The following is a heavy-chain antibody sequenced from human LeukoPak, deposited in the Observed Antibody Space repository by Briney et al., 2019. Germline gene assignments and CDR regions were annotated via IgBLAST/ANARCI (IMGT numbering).Heavy chain of an antibody. Sequence: VASVKVSCKASGYTFTSHGISWVRQAPGQGLEWMGWISCYNGDTKYAQNLQGRVTMTTDASTSTAYMELRSLRSDDTAVYYCARDPTNTSGWYVYFDYWGQGTPVTVSS. CDR3: ARDPTNTSGWYVYFDY. D-gene: IGHD6-19*01. CDR1: GYTFTSHG. CDR2: ISCYNGDT. V-gene: IGHV1-18*01. J-gene: IGHJ4*02.